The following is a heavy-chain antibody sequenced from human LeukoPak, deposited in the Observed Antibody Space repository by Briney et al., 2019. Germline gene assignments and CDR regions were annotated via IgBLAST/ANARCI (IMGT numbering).Heavy chain of an antibody. Sequence: GGSLRLSCAASGFTFSSYAMSWVRQAPGKGLEWVSAISGSGGSTYYADSVKGRFTISRDNSKNTLYLQMNSLRAGDTAVYYCAKDLFPMVRGVIGYWGQGTLVTVSS. J-gene: IGHJ4*02. CDR2: ISGSGGST. CDR3: AKDLFPMVRGVIGY. V-gene: IGHV3-23*01. D-gene: IGHD3-10*01. CDR1: GFTFSSYA.